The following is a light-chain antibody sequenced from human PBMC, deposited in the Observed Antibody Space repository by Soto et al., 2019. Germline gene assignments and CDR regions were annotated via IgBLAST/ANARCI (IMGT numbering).Light chain of an antibody. CDR2: GVS. Sequence: SALTQPASVSGSPGQSITISCSGTRSDIGSYNYVAWYRQFPGKTPKILIYGVSNRPSGVSSRFSGSKSGNTASLTISVLQAEDEADYYCISYTGSSTSYVFGSGTKVTVL. J-gene: IGLJ1*01. CDR1: RSDIGSYNY. V-gene: IGLV2-14*01. CDR3: ISYTGSSTSYV.